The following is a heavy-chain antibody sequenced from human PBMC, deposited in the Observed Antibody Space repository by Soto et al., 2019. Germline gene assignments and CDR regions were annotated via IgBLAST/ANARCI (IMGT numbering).Heavy chain of an antibody. J-gene: IGHJ6*02. CDR1: GYTFTGYY. CDR3: ARGPDHYDSSGRLFYYYYYGMDV. D-gene: IGHD3-22*01. CDR2: INPNSGGT. Sequence: ASLKVSCKASGYTFTGYYMHWVRQAPGQGLEWMGWINPNSGGTNYAQKFQGRVTMTRDTSISTAYMELSRLRSDDTAVYYCARGPDHYDSSGRLFYYYYYGMDVWGQGTTVTVSS. V-gene: IGHV1-2*02.